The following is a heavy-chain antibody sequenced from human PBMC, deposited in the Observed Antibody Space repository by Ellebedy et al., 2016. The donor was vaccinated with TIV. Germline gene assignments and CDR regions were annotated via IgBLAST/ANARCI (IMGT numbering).Heavy chain of an antibody. J-gene: IGHJ2*01. D-gene: IGHD3-16*01. CDR3: AKDPYYGSGYFDR. CDR2: ISGSGDTR. Sequence: GGSLRLXCAASGVTVSNNYMSWVRQAPGKGLEWVSGISGSGDTRNYADSVKGRFTISRDNSKNTLYLQMNSLRAEDTAIYYCAKDPYYGSGYFDRWGRGTLVTVSS. CDR1: GVTVSNNY. V-gene: IGHV3-23*01.